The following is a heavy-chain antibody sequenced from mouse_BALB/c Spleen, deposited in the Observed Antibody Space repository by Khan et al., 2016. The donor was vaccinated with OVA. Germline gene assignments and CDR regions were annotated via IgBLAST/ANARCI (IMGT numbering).Heavy chain of an antibody. V-gene: IGHV5-6*01. D-gene: IGHD1-1*01. J-gene: IGHJ3*01. Sequence: EVELVESGGGLVQPGGSLKLSCAASGFTFSSYGMSWVRQTPDKRLELVATVSTGGSYTYYPDSVKGRFTISRDNAKNTLYLQMNSLKSEDTAMFYCTRLAYYYDSEGFAYWGQGTLVTVSA. CDR1: GFTFSSYG. CDR2: VSTGGSYT. CDR3: TRLAYYYDSEGFAY.